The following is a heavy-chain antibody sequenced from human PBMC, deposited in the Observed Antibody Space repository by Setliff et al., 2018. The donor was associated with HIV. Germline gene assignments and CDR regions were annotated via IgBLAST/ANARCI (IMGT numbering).Heavy chain of an antibody. V-gene: IGHV4-34*01. D-gene: IGHD5-12*01. J-gene: IGHJ4*02. Sequence: NPSETLSLSCEASGFSVTDTYMGWVRQPPGKGLEWIGEIIHSGSINYNPSLKSRVTISVDTYNNQFSLNMNSVNAADTAVYYCARGYASGYDAYGYWGQGTLVTVSS. CDR1: GFSVTDTY. CDR3: ARGYASGYDAYGY. CDR2: IIHSGSI.